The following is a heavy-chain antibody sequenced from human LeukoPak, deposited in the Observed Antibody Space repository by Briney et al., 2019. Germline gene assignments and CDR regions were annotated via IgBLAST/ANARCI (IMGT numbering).Heavy chain of an antibody. CDR2: IYHSGST. CDR1: GYSINSGYY. V-gene: IGHV4-38-2*01. Sequence: PSETLSLTCAVSGYSINSGYYWGWIRQPPGKGPEWIGSIYHSGSTYYNPSLKSRVTISVDTSKNQFSLRLSSVTAADTAVYYCARVDCSSTSCYITWFDPWGQGTLVTVSS. D-gene: IGHD2-2*02. J-gene: IGHJ5*02. CDR3: ARVDCSSTSCYITWFDP.